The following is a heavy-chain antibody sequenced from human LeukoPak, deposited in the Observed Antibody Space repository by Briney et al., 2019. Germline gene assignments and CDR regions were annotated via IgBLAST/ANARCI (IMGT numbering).Heavy chain of an antibody. Sequence: ASVKVSCKAPGYSFNDYYVHWIRQAPGQGLEWVGWIYPNTGGTEYAQKFKDRATITRDTSSSTVYMELKSLRSDDTAIYYCAREHQWASDYWGQGTLVTVSS. V-gene: IGHV1-2*02. J-gene: IGHJ4*02. D-gene: IGHD1-26*01. CDR1: GYSFNDYY. CDR3: AREHQWASDY. CDR2: IYPNTGGT.